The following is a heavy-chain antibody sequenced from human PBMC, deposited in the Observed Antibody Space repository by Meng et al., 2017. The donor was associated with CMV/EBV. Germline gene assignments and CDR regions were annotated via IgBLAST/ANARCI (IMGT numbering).Heavy chain of an antibody. D-gene: IGHD2-2*01. CDR1: GGSSNSYY. J-gene: IGHJ4*02. CDR3: AREDIVVVPAARGFDY. CDR2: IYPSGST. Sequence: PLQEAVPGLVKHSKTLSLSGTVSGGSSNSYYWSWIRQPAGKRLEWLGRIYPSGSTNYNPSLKSRVTMSVDTSKNQFSLKLSSVTAADTAVYYCAREDIVVVPAARGFDYWGQGTLVTVSS. V-gene: IGHV4-4*07.